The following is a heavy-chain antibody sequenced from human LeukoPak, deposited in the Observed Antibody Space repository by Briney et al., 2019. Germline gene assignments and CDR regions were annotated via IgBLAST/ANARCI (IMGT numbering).Heavy chain of an antibody. CDR2: INPNSGGT. CDR3: ARDGECSYGNDY. V-gene: IGHV1-2*02. J-gene: IGHJ4*02. D-gene: IGHD5-18*01. Sequence: ASLKVSCKASGYTFTGYYMHWVRQAPGQGLEWMGWINPNSGGTNYAQKFQGRVTMTRDTSISTAYMELSRLRSDDTAVYYCARDGECSYGNDYWGQGTLVTVSS. CDR1: GYTFTGYY.